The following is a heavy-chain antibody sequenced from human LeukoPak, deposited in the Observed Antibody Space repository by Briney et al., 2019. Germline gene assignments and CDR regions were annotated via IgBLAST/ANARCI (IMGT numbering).Heavy chain of an antibody. CDR1: GYTFTSYY. CDR2: INPSGGST. CDR3: ARKCSGGSCYSEIDAFDI. V-gene: IGHV1-46*01. Sequence: GASVKVSCKASGYTFTSYYMHWVRQAPGQGLEWMGIINPSGGSTSYAQKFQGRVTMTRDTSISTAYMELSRLRSDDTAVYYCARKCSGGSCYSEIDAFDIWGQGTMVTVSS. J-gene: IGHJ3*02. D-gene: IGHD2-15*01.